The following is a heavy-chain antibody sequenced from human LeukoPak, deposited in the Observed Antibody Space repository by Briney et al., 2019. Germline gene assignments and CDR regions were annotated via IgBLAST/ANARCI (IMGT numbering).Heavy chain of an antibody. V-gene: IGHV4-4*07. CDR1: GGSISSYY. J-gene: IGHJ6*02. CDR3: ARAGGYYINYYYGMDV. D-gene: IGHD3-3*01. Sequence: SETLSLTCTVSGGSISSYYWSWIRQPAGKGLEWIGRIYTSGSTNCNPSLKSRVTMSVDTSKNQFSLKLSSVTAADTAVYYCARAGGYYINYYYGMDVWGQGTTVTVSS. CDR2: IYTSGST.